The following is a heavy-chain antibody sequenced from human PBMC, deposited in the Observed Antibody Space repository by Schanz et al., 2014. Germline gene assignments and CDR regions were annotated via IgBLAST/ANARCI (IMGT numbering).Heavy chain of an antibody. CDR2: MSYDGSIK. CDR3: ARDFDDRRGYGSGYCLGDCMDV. Sequence: QVQLVESGGGVVQFGRSLRLSCVASGFTFSSYGMHWVRQAPGKGLEWVAAMSYDGSIKYYGDSVKGRFTISRDNAKNSLYLQMNSLRAEDTAVYYCARDFDDRRGYGSGYCLGDCMDVWGQGTTVTVSS. CDR1: GFTFSSYG. V-gene: IGHV3-33*01. D-gene: IGHD3-10*01. J-gene: IGHJ6*02.